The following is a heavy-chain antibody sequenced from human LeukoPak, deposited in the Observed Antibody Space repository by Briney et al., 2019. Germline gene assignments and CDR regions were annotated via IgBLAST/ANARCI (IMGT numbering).Heavy chain of an antibody. CDR2: IKQDGSEK. Sequence: PGGSLRLSCAASGFTFSSYWMSWVRQAPGKGLKWVANIKQDGSEKYYVDSVKGRFTISRDNAKNSLYLQMNSLRAEDTAVYYCAREGSYDFWSGYLYYFDYWGQGTLVTFSS. D-gene: IGHD3-3*01. CDR1: GFTFSSYW. CDR3: AREGSYDFWSGYLYYFDY. J-gene: IGHJ4*02. V-gene: IGHV3-7*01.